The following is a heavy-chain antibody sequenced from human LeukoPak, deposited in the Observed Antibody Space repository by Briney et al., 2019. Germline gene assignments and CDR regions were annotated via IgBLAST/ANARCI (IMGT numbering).Heavy chain of an antibody. CDR3: ARDRGVDYCSGGSCSHYYYYMDV. CDR1: GYTFTSYG. D-gene: IGHD2-15*01. V-gene: IGHV1-18*01. J-gene: IGHJ6*03. Sequence: GASVKVSCKASGYTFTSYGISWVRQAPGQGLEWMGWISAYNGNTNYAQKLQGRVTMTTDTSTSTAYMELSRLRSDDTAVYYCARDRGVDYCSGGSCSHYYYYMDVWGKGTTVTISS. CDR2: ISAYNGNT.